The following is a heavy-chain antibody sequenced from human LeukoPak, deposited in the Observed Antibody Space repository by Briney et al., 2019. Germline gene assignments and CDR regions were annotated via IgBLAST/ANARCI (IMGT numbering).Heavy chain of an antibody. CDR1: GGSISSGGYY. Sequence: PSQTLSLTCTVSGGSISSGGYYWSWIRQHPGKGLEWIGYIYYSGSTYYNPSLKSRVTISVDTSKNQFSLKLSSVTAADTAVYYCARKGDIVVVPAAKQTPGAAFDIWGQGTTVTVSS. J-gene: IGHJ3*02. CDR3: ARKGDIVVVPAAKQTPGAAFDI. D-gene: IGHD2-2*01. V-gene: IGHV4-31*03. CDR2: IYYSGST.